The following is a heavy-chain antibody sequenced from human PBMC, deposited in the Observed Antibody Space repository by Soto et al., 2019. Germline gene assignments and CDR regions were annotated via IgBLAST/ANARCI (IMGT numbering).Heavy chain of an antibody. CDR1: GFTFSSYG. J-gene: IGHJ6*04. CDR2: ISYDGSNK. Sequence: QVQLVESGGGVVQPGRSLRLSCAASGFTFSSYGMHWVRQAPGKGLVWVAVISYDGSNKYYADSVKGRFTLSRDNSKNTLYLQMNSLRAEHTAVYYCAKDRRPNYYYGMEVWGKGTTVTVSS. CDR3: AKDRRPNYYYGMEV. V-gene: IGHV3-30*18. D-gene: IGHD6-25*01.